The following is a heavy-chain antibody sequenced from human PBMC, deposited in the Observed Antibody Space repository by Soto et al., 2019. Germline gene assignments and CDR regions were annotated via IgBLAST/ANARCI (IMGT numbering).Heavy chain of an antibody. Sequence: EVQLVEAGGGFIKPGGSLRLSRTASGMVFTNTWMSWVRQAPGKGLEWVGRIKTTHDGGATDYGAPVKGRFTLSRDDSKSTVYLQMTSLKVEDTAVYFCTTLGKEDYWGQGALVTVSS. CDR2: IKTTHDGGAT. D-gene: IGHD3-16*01. CDR1: GMVFTNTW. J-gene: IGHJ4*02. CDR3: TTLGKEDY. V-gene: IGHV3-15*01.